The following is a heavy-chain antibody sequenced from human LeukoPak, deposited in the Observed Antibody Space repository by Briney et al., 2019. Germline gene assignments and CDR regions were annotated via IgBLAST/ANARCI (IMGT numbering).Heavy chain of an antibody. CDR3: AKYRLRLGELSYDFDY. CDR2: ISSSSSYI. CDR1: GFTFSSYS. V-gene: IGHV3-21*04. D-gene: IGHD3-16*02. J-gene: IGHJ4*02. Sequence: PGGSLRLSCAASGFTFSSYSMNWVRQTPGKGLEWVSSISSSSSYIYYADSVKGRFTISRDNSKNTLYLQMNSLRAEDTAVYYCAKYRLRLGELSYDFDYWGQGTLVTVSS.